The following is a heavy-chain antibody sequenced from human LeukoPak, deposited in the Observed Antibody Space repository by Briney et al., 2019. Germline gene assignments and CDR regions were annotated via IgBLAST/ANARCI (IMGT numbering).Heavy chain of an antibody. CDR1: DGSIRNYY. D-gene: IGHD4-17*01. V-gene: IGHV4-59*12. CDR2: IYSSGST. Sequence: SETLSLTCTVSDGSIRNYYWNWIRHPPGNLLELIWSIYSSGSTYYNPSLKSRVTISVDTSKNQFSLKLSSVTAADTAVYYCARAPPTDYGDPGWFDPWGQGTLVTVSS. CDR3: ARAPPTDYGDPGWFDP. J-gene: IGHJ5*02.